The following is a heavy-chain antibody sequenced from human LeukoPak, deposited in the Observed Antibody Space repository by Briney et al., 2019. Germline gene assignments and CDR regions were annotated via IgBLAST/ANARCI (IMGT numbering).Heavy chain of an antibody. CDR3: ARGRLYGSGSYYNGGYFDY. Sequence: ASVKVSCKASGYTFTGYYMHWVRQAPGQGLEWMGWINPNSGGTNYAQKFQGRVTMTRDTSISTAYMELSRLRSDDTAVYYCARGRLYGSGSYYNGGYFDYWGQGTLVTVSS. CDR1: GYTFTGYY. CDR2: INPNSGGT. V-gene: IGHV1-2*02. D-gene: IGHD3-10*01. J-gene: IGHJ4*02.